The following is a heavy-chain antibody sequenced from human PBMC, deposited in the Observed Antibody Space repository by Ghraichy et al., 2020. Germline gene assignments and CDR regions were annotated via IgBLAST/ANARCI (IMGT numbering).Heavy chain of an antibody. Sequence: SQTLSLTCAISGDSVSSNSAAWNWIRQSPSRGLEWLGRTYYRSKWYNDYAVSVKSRITINPDTSKNQFSLQLNSVTPEDTAVYYCARDITMIVVGAPHHYYFDYWGQGTLVTVSS. V-gene: IGHV6-1*01. CDR3: ARDITMIVVGAPHHYYFDY. J-gene: IGHJ4*02. CDR2: TYYRSKWYN. D-gene: IGHD3-22*01. CDR1: GDSVSSNSAA.